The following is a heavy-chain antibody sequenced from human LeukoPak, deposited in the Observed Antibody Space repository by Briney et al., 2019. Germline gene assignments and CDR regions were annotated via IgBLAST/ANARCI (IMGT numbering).Heavy chain of an antibody. D-gene: IGHD5/OR15-5a*01. V-gene: IGHV3-33*01. CDR2: IWYDGSNE. J-gene: IGHJ3*02. CDR3: VRETSTPDAFDI. Sequence: PGRSLRLSCAASGFTFSSYGMHWVRQAPGKGLEWVAVIWYDGSNEYYADSVKGRFTISRDNSKNTLYLQMNSLRGEDTAVYYCVRETSTPDAFDIWGQGTMVTVSS. CDR1: GFTFSSYG.